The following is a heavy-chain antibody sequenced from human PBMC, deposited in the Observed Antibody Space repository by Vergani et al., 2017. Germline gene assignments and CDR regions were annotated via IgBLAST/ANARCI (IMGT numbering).Heavy chain of an antibody. CDR2: MDYSGST. D-gene: IGHD2-21*02. CDR1: GDSVISTAYH. V-gene: IGHV4-39*01. J-gene: IGHJ3*02. Sequence: QVQLQESGPGLVKPSETLSLTCTVSGDSVISTAYHWGWIRQPPGKGLEWIGSMDYSGSTSYNPSLGRRISISFETPNKQFSLRLPSVTAADTAVYYCARNPYCGGDCYSDAFDIWGQGSMVTVSS. CDR3: ARNPYCGGDCYSDAFDI.